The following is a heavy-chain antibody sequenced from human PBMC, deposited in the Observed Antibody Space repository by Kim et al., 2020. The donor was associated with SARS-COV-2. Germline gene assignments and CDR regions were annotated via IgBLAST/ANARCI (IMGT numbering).Heavy chain of an antibody. CDR3: ARDIYCSSTSCYTGGFDY. CDR2: IKQDGSEK. Sequence: GGSLRLSCAASGFTFSSYWMSWVRQAPGKGLEWVANIKQDGSEKYYVDSVKGRFTISRDNAKNSLYLQMNSLRAEDTAVYYCARDIYCSSTSCYTGGFDYWGQGTLVTVSS. V-gene: IGHV3-7*01. J-gene: IGHJ4*02. D-gene: IGHD2-2*02. CDR1: GFTFSSYW.